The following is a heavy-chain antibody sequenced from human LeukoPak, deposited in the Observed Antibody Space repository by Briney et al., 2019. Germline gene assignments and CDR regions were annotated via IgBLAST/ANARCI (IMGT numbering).Heavy chain of an antibody. Sequence: PSETLSLTCAVYGGSFSEYYWSWIRQSPGKGLEWIAEISQSGSINYNPSLKSRVTISVDASKKQFSLKMNSVTAADTAMYYCARVPTGRNVVAAAARMGWNGAFDIWGQGTMVTVSS. CDR3: ARVPTGRNVVAAAARMGWNGAFDI. V-gene: IGHV4-34*01. CDR1: GGSFSEYY. J-gene: IGHJ3*02. D-gene: IGHD2-2*01. CDR2: ISQSGSI.